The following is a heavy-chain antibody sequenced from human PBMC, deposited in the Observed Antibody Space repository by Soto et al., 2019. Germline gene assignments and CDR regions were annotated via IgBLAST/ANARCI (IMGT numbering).Heavy chain of an antibody. CDR3: ARPTYYDILTGWGGYYGMDV. CDR1: GCTFSSYA. Sequence: ASVKVSCKASGCTFSSYAISWVRQAPGQELEWMGGIIPIFGTANYAQKFQGRVTITADESTSTAYMELSSLRSEDTAVYYCARPTYYDILTGWGGYYGMDVWGQGTTVTVSS. V-gene: IGHV1-69*13. D-gene: IGHD3-9*01. CDR2: IIPIFGTA. J-gene: IGHJ6*02.